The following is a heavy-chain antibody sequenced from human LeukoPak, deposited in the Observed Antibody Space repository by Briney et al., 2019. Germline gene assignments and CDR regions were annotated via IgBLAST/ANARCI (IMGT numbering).Heavy chain of an antibody. V-gene: IGHV3-7*01. CDR1: GFMFSNHW. CDR3: AKDHSKIQPFDY. J-gene: IGHJ4*02. D-gene: IGHD5-18*01. CDR2: IKQDGSET. Sequence: PGGSLRLSCAASGFMFSNHWMTWVRQAPGKGLEWVANIKQDGSETYYMDYVKGRFTISRDNAKNSLHLQMDSLRAEDTAVYYCAKDHSKIQPFDYWGQGTLVTVSS.